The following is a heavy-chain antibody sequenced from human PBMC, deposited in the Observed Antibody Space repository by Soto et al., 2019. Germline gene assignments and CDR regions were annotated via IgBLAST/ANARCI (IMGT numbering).Heavy chain of an antibody. CDR3: ASLRGASAPFDY. CDR1: GGSISGYY. CDR2: VHSGGST. Sequence: QVQLQESGPGLVKPSETLSLTCTVSGGSISGYYWSWIRQPPGKGLEWIGYVHSGGSTNYNPSLKSRVTISVDTSKNQFSLKLSSVTAADTAVYYCASLRGASAPFDYWGQGTLVTVSS. V-gene: IGHV4-59*12. J-gene: IGHJ4*02.